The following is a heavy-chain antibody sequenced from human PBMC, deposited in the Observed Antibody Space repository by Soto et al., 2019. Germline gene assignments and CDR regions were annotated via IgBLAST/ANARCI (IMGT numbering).Heavy chain of an antibody. J-gene: IGHJ3*02. V-gene: IGHV3-33*01. CDR1: GFTFSSYG. CDR3: ARGGTYDFWSGLPLPRMASDAFDI. CDR2: IWYDGSNK. Sequence: GGSLRLSCAASGFTFSSYGMHWVRQAPGKGLEWVAVIWYDGSNKYYADSVKGRFTISRDNSKNTLYLQMNSLRAEDTAVYYCARGGTYDFWSGLPLPRMASDAFDIWGQGTMVTVSS. D-gene: IGHD3-3*01.